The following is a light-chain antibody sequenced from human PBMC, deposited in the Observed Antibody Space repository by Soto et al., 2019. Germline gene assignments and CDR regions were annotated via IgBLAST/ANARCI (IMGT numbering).Light chain of an antibody. CDR1: QSVSSSY. CDR3: QQFSSYPLT. Sequence: EIVLTQSPGTLSLSPGERATLSCRAIQSVSSSYLAWYQQKPGQAPRLLIYGASSRATGIPDRFSGGGSGTDFTLTISRLEPEDFAVYYCQQFSSYPLTFGGGTKVDI. J-gene: IGKJ4*01. V-gene: IGKV3-20*01. CDR2: GAS.